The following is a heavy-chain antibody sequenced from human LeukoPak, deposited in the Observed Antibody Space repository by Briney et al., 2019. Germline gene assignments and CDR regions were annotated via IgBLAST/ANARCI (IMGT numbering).Heavy chain of an antibody. CDR3: ARSMSSGRGPDAFDF. CDR2: VYYDGNNK. J-gene: IGHJ3*01. D-gene: IGHD6-19*01. Sequence: GGSLRLSCAASGFTFNSYGMHWVRQAPGKGLEWVAIVYYDGNNKYHADSVKGRFTISRDNSKNTLYLQMNSLRVEDTAVYYCARSMSSGRGPDAFDFWGQGTTVTVSS. V-gene: IGHV3-33*01. CDR1: GFTFNSYG.